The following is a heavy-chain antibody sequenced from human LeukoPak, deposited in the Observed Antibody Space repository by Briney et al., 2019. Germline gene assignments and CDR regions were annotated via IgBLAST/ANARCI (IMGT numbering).Heavy chain of an antibody. Sequence: NHSGSTNYNPSLKSRVTISVDTSKNQFSLKLSSVTAADTAVYYCADYYWGQGTLVTVSS. J-gene: IGHJ4*02. CDR3: ADYY. V-gene: IGHV4-34*01. CDR2: NHSGST.